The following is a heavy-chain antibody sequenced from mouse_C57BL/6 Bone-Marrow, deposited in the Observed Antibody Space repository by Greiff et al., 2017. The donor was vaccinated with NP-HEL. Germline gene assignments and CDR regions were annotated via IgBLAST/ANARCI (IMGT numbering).Heavy chain of an antibody. CDR3: ARDSLRRSWMAMDY. Sequence: QVQLQQSGAELAKPGASVKLSCTASGYTFTSYWMHWVQQRPGQGLEWIGYINPSSGYTKYNQKFKDQSTLTADKSTSTASMQLSSLTYEDSAVYCCARDSLRRSWMAMDYWGQGTSVTVSS. J-gene: IGHJ4*01. CDR1: GYTFTSYW. V-gene: IGHV1-7*01. D-gene: IGHD1-1*01. CDR2: INPSSGYT.